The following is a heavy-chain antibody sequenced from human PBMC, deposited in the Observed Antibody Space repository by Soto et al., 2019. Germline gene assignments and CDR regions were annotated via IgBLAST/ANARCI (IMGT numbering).Heavy chain of an antibody. CDR1: GYTLTELS. J-gene: IGHJ4*02. CDR2: FDPEYGET. V-gene: IGHV1-24*01. D-gene: IGHD1-26*01. CDR3: ASESCGWDPRYFDF. Sequence: ASVRVSCKVSGYTLTELSMHWVRQAPAKGLEWMVGFDPEYGETIYAQKFQGRVTMTEDTSTDTAYMELISLRSQDTAVHYCASESCGWDPRYFDFCGPGSLVTVSS.